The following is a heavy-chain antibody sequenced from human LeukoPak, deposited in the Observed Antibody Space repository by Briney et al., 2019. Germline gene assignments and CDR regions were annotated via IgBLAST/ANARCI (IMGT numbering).Heavy chain of an antibody. CDR2: ISGSGGST. Sequence: PGGSLRLSCAASGFTFSSYAMSWVRQAPGKGLEWVSAISGSGGSTYYADSVKGRFTISRDNAKNSLYLQMNSLRAEDTAVYYCARLVGRYGIGYWGQGTLVTVSS. V-gene: IGHV3-23*01. CDR3: ARLVGRYGIGY. J-gene: IGHJ4*02. CDR1: GFTFSSYA. D-gene: IGHD2-15*01.